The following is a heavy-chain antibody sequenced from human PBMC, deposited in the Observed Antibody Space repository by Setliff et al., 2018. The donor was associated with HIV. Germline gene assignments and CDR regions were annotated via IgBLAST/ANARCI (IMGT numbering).Heavy chain of an antibody. J-gene: IGHJ4*02. CDR2: INPSGGST. CDR1: GYTFTSFY. V-gene: IGHV1-46*01. CDR3: ARSGREANLYGLYGVHYFDY. D-gene: IGHD4-17*01. Sequence: GASVKVSCKASGYTFTSFYMHWVRQAPGQGLEWMGIINPSGGSTSYAQKFQGRVTMTRDTSTSTVYMELSSLRSEDTAIYYRARSGREANLYGLYGVHYFDYWGQGTLVTVSS.